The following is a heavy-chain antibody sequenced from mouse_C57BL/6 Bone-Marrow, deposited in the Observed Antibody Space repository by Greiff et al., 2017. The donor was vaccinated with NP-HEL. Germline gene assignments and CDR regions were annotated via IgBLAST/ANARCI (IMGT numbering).Heavy chain of an antibody. V-gene: IGHV1-18*01. J-gene: IGHJ1*03. D-gene: IGHD1-1*01. CDR1: GYTFTDYN. Sequence: VQLQQSGPELVKPGASVKIPCKASGYTFTDYNMDWVKQSHGKSLEWIGDINPNNGGTIYNQKFKGKATLTVDKSSSTAYMELRSLTSEDTAVYYCARSGTVVATRYFDVWGTGTTVTVSS. CDR3: ARSGTVVATRYFDV. CDR2: INPNNGGT.